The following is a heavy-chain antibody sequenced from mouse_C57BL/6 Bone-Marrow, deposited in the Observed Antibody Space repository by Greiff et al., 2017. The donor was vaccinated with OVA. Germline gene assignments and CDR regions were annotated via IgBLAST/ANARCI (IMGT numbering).Heavy chain of an antibody. CDR2: IYPGSGST. CDR3: ARGRLRREYYFDY. Sequence: PGQGLEWIGVIYPGSGSTNYNEKFKSKATLTVDTSSSTAYMQLSSLTSEDSAVDYCARGRLRREYYFDYWGQGTTLTVSS. D-gene: IGHD2-2*01. J-gene: IGHJ2*01. V-gene: IGHV1-55*01.